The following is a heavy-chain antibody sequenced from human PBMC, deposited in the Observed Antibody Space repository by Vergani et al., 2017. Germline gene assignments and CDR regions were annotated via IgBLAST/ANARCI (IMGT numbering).Heavy chain of an antibody. CDR1: GASISSSNYY. J-gene: IGHJ5*02. CDR3: ARHATVEWLVKLGSIDP. Sequence: QLQLQESGPGLVKPSATLSLTCSVSGASISSSNYYWGWIRQPPGKGLEWIASIYYSGSTYYNSSLKSRVTISVDTSKNQFSLKLSSVTAADAAVYFCARHATVEWLVKLGSIDPWGQGILVTVSS. D-gene: IGHD6-19*01. CDR2: IYYSGST. V-gene: IGHV4-39*01.